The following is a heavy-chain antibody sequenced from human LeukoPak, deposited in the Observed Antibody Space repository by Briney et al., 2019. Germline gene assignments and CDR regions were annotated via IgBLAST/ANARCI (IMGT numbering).Heavy chain of an antibody. J-gene: IGHJ2*01. CDR3: ASLGDHYDWNLDL. CDR2: IYSCATT. D-gene: IGHD3-16*01. V-gene: IGHV3-53*01. Sequence: GGSLRLSCAASGFTISTKYMNWVRQAPGKGLEWVSNIYSCATTYYADSVMGRFTISRDTSKNTVSLQMNRLRAEDTAVYFCASLGDHYDWNLDLWGRGTLVTVSS. CDR1: GFTISTKY.